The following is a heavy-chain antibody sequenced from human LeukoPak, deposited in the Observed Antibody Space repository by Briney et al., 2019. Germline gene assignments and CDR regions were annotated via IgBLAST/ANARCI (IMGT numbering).Heavy chain of an antibody. D-gene: IGHD3-22*01. Sequence: GASAKVSCNASGYTFTSYGISCVRQDPGQGLEWMGWISAYNGYTTYAQQLQDRVTTTTDTSSSTAYMELRSLRSDDTPVYYCSRRRITMIVVVSDDSFDIWGQGTMVTVSS. CDR2: ISAYNGYT. CDR1: GYTFTSYG. CDR3: SRRRITMIVVVSDDSFDI. J-gene: IGHJ3*02. V-gene: IGHV1-18*01.